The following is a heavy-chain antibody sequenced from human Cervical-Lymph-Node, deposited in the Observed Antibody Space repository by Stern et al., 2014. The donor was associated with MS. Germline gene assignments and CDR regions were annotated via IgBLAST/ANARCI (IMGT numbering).Heavy chain of an antibody. Sequence: QVQLVQSGAEVKKPGSSVKVSCKASGGTFSSYAISWVRQAPGQGLEWMGRIIPILGIANYAQKFQGRITITADKSTSTTYMELSSLTSEDTAMYYCASASITGTTGYALDVWGQGTTVTVSS. J-gene: IGHJ6*02. CDR1: GGTFSSYA. CDR2: IIPILGIA. D-gene: IGHD1-7*01. V-gene: IGHV1-69*04. CDR3: ASASITGTTGYALDV.